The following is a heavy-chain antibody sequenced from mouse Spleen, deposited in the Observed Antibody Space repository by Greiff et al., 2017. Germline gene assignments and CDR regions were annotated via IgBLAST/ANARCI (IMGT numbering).Heavy chain of an antibody. CDR2: IRNKANGYTT. J-gene: IGHJ1*01. V-gene: IGHV7-3*02. Sequence: EVKLMESGGGLVQPGGSLRLSCATSGFTFTDYYMSWVRQPPGKALEWLGFIRNKANGYTTEYSASVKGRFTISRDNSQSILYLQMNTLRAEDSATYYCARDPPTVVATDWYFDVWGAGTTVTVSS. CDR3: ARDPPTVVATDWYFDV. D-gene: IGHD1-1*01. CDR1: GFTFTDYY.